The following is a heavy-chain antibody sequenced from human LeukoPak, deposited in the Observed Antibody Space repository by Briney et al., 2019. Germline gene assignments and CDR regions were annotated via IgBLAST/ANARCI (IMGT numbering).Heavy chain of an antibody. Sequence: SETLSLTCSVSGGSLSIYYWSWIPQPPGKGLEWIGHIYYSGSTNYNPSLKSRVTISVDTSKNKFSLKLSSVTAADTAVYYCARSLMYYYDSSGPYYFDYWGQGTLVTVSS. CDR1: GGSLSIYY. J-gene: IGHJ4*02. CDR3: ARSLMYYYDSSGPYYFDY. D-gene: IGHD3-22*01. CDR2: IYYSGST. V-gene: IGHV4-59*01.